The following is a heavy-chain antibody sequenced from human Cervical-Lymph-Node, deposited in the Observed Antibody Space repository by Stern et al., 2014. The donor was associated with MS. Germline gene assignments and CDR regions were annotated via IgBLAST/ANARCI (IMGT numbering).Heavy chain of an antibody. CDR2: ISGSDGST. Sequence: EVHLLESGGTLVQPGGSLRLSCAASGFTFSSYAMSWVRQAPGKGLEWVSVISGSDGSTFYAASVKGRFTISRDNSKNTLFLQMNSLRAEDTAVYYCAKVYGSGPFDYWGQGTLVTVSS. CDR3: AKVYGSGPFDY. J-gene: IGHJ4*02. CDR1: GFTFSSYA. V-gene: IGHV3-23*01. D-gene: IGHD6-19*01.